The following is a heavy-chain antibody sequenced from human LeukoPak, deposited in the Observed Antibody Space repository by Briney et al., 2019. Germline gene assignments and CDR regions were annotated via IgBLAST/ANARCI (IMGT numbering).Heavy chain of an antibody. J-gene: IGHJ4*02. CDR1: GGSISSSNNY. V-gene: IGHV4-39*06. D-gene: IGHD3-9*01. CDR3: ARAPWLPVSYYFDY. Sequence: PSETLSLTCTVSGGSISSSNNYWGWIRHPPGKGLEYIGNIYHSGSSYYNPSLKSRVSISVDTSKNQFPLNLSSVTAADTAVHYCARAPWLPVSYYFDYWGQGTLVTVSS. CDR2: IYHSGSS.